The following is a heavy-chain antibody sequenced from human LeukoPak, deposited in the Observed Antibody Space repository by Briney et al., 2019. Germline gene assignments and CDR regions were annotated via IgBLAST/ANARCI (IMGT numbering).Heavy chain of an antibody. V-gene: IGHV3-74*03. D-gene: IGHD3-22*01. CDR3: VRSDFYGSSGYYYGS. Sequence: GGSLRLSCAVSGFTFSSYWMHWVRQAPEKGLMWVSRINTDGSSTTYADSVKGRFTVSGDNAKNTLYLQINSLGVEDTAVYYCVRSDFYGSSGYYYGSWGQGTLVTVSS. CDR1: GFTFSSYW. CDR2: INTDGSST. J-gene: IGHJ4*02.